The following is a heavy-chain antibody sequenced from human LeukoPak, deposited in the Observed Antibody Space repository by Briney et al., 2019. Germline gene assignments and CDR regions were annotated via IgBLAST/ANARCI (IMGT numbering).Heavy chain of an antibody. CDR2: IIPIFGIA. CDR3: ARVLGSDLDD. CDR1: GGTFSSYA. D-gene: IGHD1-26*01. J-gene: IGHJ4*02. Sequence: SVTLSCTASGGTFSSYAMSWVRQAPGQGLEWMGRIIPIFGIANYAQKFQGRVTITADKSTSTAYMELSSLRSEDTAVYYCARVLGSDLDDWGQGTLVNVSS. V-gene: IGHV1-69*04.